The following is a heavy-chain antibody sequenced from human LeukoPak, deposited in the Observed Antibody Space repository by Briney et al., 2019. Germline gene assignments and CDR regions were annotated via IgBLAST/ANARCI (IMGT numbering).Heavy chain of an antibody. D-gene: IGHD3-22*01. CDR3: ARYYYDSSGYFYYFDY. Sequence: SETLSLTCTVSGVSISSGDYYWSWIRQPPGKGLEWIGYIYYSGSTYYNPSLKSRVTISVDTSKNQFSLKLSSVTAADTAVYYCARYYYDSSGYFYYFDYWGQGTLVTVSS. J-gene: IGHJ4*02. V-gene: IGHV4-30-4*01. CDR1: GVSISSGDYY. CDR2: IYYSGST.